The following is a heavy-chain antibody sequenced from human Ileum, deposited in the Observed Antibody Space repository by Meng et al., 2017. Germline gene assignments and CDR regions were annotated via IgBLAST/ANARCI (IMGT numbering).Heavy chain of an antibody. Sequence: QVYPRESGPGRVIASETLSLICTFSGGSVRRAGYQWGWIRQPPGKGLEWIGYASTNYNPSLKSRVTISLDTSRNQFSLSLSSVTAADTAVYYCARDHMGSLDYWGQGILVTVSS. J-gene: IGHJ4*02. CDR2: AST. D-gene: IGHD1-26*01. CDR1: GGSVRRAGYQ. CDR3: ARDHMGSLDY. V-gene: IGHV4-61*08.